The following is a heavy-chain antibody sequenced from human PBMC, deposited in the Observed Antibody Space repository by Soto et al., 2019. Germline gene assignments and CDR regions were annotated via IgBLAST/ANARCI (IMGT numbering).Heavy chain of an antibody. CDR2: IYYSGST. D-gene: IGHD5-12*01. J-gene: IGHJ3*02. CDR3: AGSSWIYDAFDI. Sequence: TSETLCLTSSVSGGTIISYDGSWIRQPPGKRLEWIGYIYYSGSTNYNTSLKSRVTISVDTSKNQFSLKLSSVTAADTAVYYCAGSSWIYDAFDIRGQGTMVTV. V-gene: IGHV4-59*08. CDR1: GGTIISYD.